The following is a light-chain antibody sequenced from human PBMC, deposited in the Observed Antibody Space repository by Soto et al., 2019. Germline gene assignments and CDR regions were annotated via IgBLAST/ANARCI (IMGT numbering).Light chain of an antibody. CDR3: SSYTSSNTFYV. Sequence: QSALTQPASVSGSPGQSITISCTGTISDIGGYNFISWYQHHPGKAPKLVIYDVNNRPSGISYRFSGSKSGNTASLTISGLQAEDEADYYCSSYTSSNTFYVFGTGTKVTVL. V-gene: IGLV2-14*01. CDR2: DVN. CDR1: ISDIGGYNF. J-gene: IGLJ1*01.